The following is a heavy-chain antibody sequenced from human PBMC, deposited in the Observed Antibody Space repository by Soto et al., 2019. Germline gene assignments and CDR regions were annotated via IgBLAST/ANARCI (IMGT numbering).Heavy chain of an antibody. D-gene: IGHD2-15*01. J-gene: IGHJ6*02. V-gene: IGHV3-11*06. CDR1: GFTFSDYY. CDR3: ARAPVVSGSGDYYYGMDV. Sequence: GGSLRLSCAASGFTFSDYYMSWIRQAPGKGLEWVSSISSSSSYIYYADSVKGRFTISRDNAKNSLYLQMNSLRAEDTAVYYCARAPVVSGSGDYYYGMDVWGQGTTVTVSS. CDR2: ISSSSSYI.